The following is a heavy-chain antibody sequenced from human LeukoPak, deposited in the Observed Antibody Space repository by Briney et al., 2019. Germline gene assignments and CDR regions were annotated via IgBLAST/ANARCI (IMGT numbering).Heavy chain of an antibody. J-gene: IGHJ3*02. CDR1: GFTFSSYG. D-gene: IGHD6-19*01. V-gene: IGHV3-30*18. Sequence: GGSLRLSCAASGFTFSSYGMHWVRQAPGKGLEWVAVISYDGSNKYYADSVKGRFTISRDNSKNTLYLQMNSLRAEDTAVYYCAKVYSSGSHGAFDIWGQGTMVTVSS. CDR2: ISYDGSNK. CDR3: AKVYSSGSHGAFDI.